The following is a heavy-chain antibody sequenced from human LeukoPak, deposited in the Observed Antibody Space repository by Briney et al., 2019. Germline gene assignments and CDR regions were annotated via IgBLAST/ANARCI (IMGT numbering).Heavy chain of an antibody. D-gene: IGHD4-17*01. CDR2: LWYDGSTK. J-gene: IGHJ4*02. V-gene: IGHV3-33*06. CDR3: AKDRGWDDYAEYDY. Sequence: GGSLRLSCAVSGFTFSSYGMHWVRQAPGKGLEWVAVLWYDGSTKYYAESVKGRFTISRDNSKYTLYLQMNSLRADDTAVYYCAKDRGWDDYAEYDYWGQGTLVTVSS. CDR1: GFTFSSYG.